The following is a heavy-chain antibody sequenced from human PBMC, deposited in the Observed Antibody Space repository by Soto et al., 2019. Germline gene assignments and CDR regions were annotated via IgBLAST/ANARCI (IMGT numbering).Heavy chain of an antibody. CDR3: AREPPEYCSSTSCYSPLDV. J-gene: IGHJ6*02. Sequence: SVKVSCKASGGTFSSYAISWVREAPVQGLEWMGGIIPIFGTANYAQKFQGRVTITADESTSTAYMELSSLRSEDTAVYYCAREPPEYCSSTSCYSPLDVWGQGTTVTV. D-gene: IGHD2-2*01. CDR2: IIPIFGTA. CDR1: GGTFSSYA. V-gene: IGHV1-69*13.